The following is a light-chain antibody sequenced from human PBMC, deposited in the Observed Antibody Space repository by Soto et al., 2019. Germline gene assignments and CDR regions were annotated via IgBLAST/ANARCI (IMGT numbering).Light chain of an antibody. J-gene: IGKJ1*01. CDR1: RSLLHSNGYNY. V-gene: IGKV2-28*01. CDR3: MQSLQAPWT. CDR2: LGS. Sequence: DIVMTQSPLSLPVSPGEPASISCRSSRSLLHSNGYNYLDWYLQKPGQSPQLLIYLGSNRASGVPYRFSGSGSGTDFTLKISRVEAEDVGVYYCMQSLQAPWTFGQGSRVEIK.